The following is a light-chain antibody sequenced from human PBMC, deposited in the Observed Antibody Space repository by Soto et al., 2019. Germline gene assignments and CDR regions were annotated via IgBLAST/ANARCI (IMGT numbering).Light chain of an antibody. J-gene: IGKJ1*01. V-gene: IGKV3-15*01. CDR1: QSVSSN. CDR2: GAS. Sequence: EIVMTQSPATLSVSPGERATLSCRASQSVSSNLAWYQQKSGQAPRLLIYGASTRATGIPARFSGSGSGTEFTLTISSLQSEDFSVYYCQQYNNWPETFGQGTKVEI. CDR3: QQYNNWPET.